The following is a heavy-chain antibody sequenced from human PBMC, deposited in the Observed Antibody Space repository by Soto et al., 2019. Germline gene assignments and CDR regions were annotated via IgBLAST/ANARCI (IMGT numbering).Heavy chain of an antibody. CDR1: GGSISSGGYS. CDR3: ARDRGYVDAFDI. D-gene: IGHD3-10*01. CDR2: IYHSGST. V-gene: IGHV4-30-2*01. Sequence: SETLSLTCAGSGGSISSGGYSWSWIRQPPGKGLEWIGYIYHSGSTYYNPSLKSRVTISVDRSKNQFSLKLSSVTAADTAVYYCARDRGYVDAFDIWGQGTMVTVSS. J-gene: IGHJ3*02.